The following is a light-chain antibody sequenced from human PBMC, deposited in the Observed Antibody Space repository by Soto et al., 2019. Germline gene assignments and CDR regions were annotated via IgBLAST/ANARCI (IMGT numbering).Light chain of an antibody. CDR1: QSISTY. CDR2: AAS. V-gene: IGKV1-39*01. Sequence: DIQMTQSPSSLSASVGDRVTITCRASQSISTYLNWYQQKPGKAPKLLIYAASSLQSGVPSRFSGSGSGTDFTLTISSLQPEDFATYYCQQSYSIPRTFGQWTKLEIK. CDR3: QQSYSIPRT. J-gene: IGKJ2*01.